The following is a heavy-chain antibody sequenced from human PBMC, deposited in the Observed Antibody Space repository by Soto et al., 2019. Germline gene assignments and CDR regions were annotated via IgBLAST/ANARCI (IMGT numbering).Heavy chain of an antibody. D-gene: IGHD2-2*02. V-gene: IGHV3-21*01. J-gene: IGHJ6*02. CDR1: GFTFSSYS. Sequence: PGGSLRLSCAASGFTFSSYSLNWVRQAPGKGPEWVSSISSGGSYTFYADSVKGRFTISRDIAQNSLYLQMNSLRAEDTAVYYCARDRLCSDTNCYTAAHYYYGMDVWGQGTTVTVSS. CDR3: ARDRLCSDTNCYTAAHYYYGMDV. CDR2: ISSGGSYT.